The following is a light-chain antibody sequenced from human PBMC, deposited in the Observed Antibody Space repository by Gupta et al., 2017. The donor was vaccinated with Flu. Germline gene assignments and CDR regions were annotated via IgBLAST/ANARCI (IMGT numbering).Light chain of an antibody. J-gene: IGKJ1*01. CDR1: QSIDIW. CDR3: QRYDSLWT. CDR2: KAS. V-gene: IGKV1-5*03. Sequence: SPSPLSAAVGDRVTSTCRASQSIDIWLAWYQQKPGKVPKLLIYKASTLEIGVPSRFSGSGCGTEFTLTSNSLQPDDSATYYCQRYDSLWTFGQGTRVEVK.